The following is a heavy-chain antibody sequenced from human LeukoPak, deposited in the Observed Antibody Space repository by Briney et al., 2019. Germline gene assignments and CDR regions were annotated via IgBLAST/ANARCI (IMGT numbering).Heavy chain of an antibody. J-gene: IGHJ4*02. D-gene: IGHD3-22*01. CDR2: IYSGGST. CDR1: GFTVSSNY. Sequence: GGSLRLSCAASGFTVSSNYMSWVRQAPGKGLEWVSVIYSGGSTYYADSVKGRFTISRDNSKNTLYLQMNSLRAEDTAVYYCAKSITMIVVVTPVDYWGQGTLVTVSS. V-gene: IGHV3-53*01. CDR3: AKSITMIVVVTPVDY.